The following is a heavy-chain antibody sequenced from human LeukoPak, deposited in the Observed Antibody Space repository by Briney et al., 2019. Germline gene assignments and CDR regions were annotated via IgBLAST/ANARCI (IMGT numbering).Heavy chain of an antibody. Sequence: GGSLRLSCAASGFSLDAYGMSWVRQAPGKGLEWVSGINWNGGSTGYADSVKGRFTISRDNAKNSLYLQMNSLRAEDTALYYCARGQYYYDSSGYYTLGYWGQGTLVTVSS. CDR3: ARGQYYYDSSGYYTLGY. V-gene: IGHV3-20*04. J-gene: IGHJ4*02. CDR1: GFSLDAYG. D-gene: IGHD3-22*01. CDR2: INWNGGST.